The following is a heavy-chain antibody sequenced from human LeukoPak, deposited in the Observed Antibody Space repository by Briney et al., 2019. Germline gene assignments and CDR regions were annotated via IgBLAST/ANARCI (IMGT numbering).Heavy chain of an antibody. CDR1: GFTFSSYW. V-gene: IGHV3-48*01. J-gene: IGHJ3*02. CDR3: ARAKRNGFDI. Sequence: GGSLRLSCAASGFTFSSYWISWVRQAPGKGLEWVSYIRSSSSTIYYADSVKGRFTISRDNAKNSLYLQMNSLRAEDTAVYYCARAKRNGFDIWGQGTMVTVSS. CDR2: IRSSSSTI.